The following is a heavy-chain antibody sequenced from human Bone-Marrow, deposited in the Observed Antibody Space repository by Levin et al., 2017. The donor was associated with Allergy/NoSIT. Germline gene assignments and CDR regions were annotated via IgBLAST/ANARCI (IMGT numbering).Heavy chain of an antibody. V-gene: IGHV3-30*18. CDR2: MSFDGNDK. J-gene: IGHJ6*02. CDR3: AKDQGVDYYYGMEV. Sequence: GGSLRLSCAASGFTISTYGMHWVRQAPGKGLEWLAVMSFDGNDKYYPDSVKGRSTISRDTSKNTLYLQMNSLRAEDTAVYYCAKDQGVDYYYGMEVWGQGTTVTVSS. CDR1: GFTISTYG.